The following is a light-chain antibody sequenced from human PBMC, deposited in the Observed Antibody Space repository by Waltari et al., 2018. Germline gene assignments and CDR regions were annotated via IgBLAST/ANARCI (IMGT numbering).Light chain of an antibody. CDR2: YVT. CDR1: RSDVGAYNF. V-gene: IGLV2-23*02. CDR3: CSYASTTWV. J-gene: IGLJ3*02. Sequence: QSALTQPASVSGSPGLSITISCPGTRSDVGAYNFVPWYQQHPGKAPKLMIYYVTKRPSGVSNRFSGSKSGNTASLTISGLQAGDEADYYCCSYASTTWVFGGGTRLTVL.